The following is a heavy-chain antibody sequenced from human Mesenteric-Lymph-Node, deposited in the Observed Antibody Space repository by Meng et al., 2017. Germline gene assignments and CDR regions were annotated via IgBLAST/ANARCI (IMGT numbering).Heavy chain of an antibody. V-gene: IGHV3-20*04. CDR3: ARGVFSYWYFDL. CDR1: GFTFDDHG. Sequence: EGEVGVSGGGVGRPGGSLRLSCAASGFTFDDHGMSWVRQAPGKGLEWVSGINWNGRSTGYEDSVKGRFTISRNNAKNSLYLQMNSLRAEDTALYYCARGVFSYWYFDLWGRGTLVTVSS. J-gene: IGHJ2*01. D-gene: IGHD2/OR15-2a*01. CDR2: INWNGRST.